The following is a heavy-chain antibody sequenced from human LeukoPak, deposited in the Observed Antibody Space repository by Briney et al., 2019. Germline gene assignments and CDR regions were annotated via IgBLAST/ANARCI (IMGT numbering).Heavy chain of an antibody. CDR3: ARPTTVTRFTLGY. V-gene: IGHV4-34*01. J-gene: IGHJ4*02. CDR2: INHSGST. D-gene: IGHD4-17*01. Sequence: SETLSLTCAVYGGSFSGYYWSWIRQPPGKGLEWIGEINHSGSTNYNPSLKSRVTISVDTSKNQFSLKLSSVTAADTAVYYCARPTTVTRFTLGYWGQGTLVTVSS. CDR1: GGSFSGYY.